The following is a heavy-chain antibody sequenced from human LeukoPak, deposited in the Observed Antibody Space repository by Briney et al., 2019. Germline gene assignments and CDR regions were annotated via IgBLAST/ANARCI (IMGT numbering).Heavy chain of an antibody. J-gene: IGHJ4*02. Sequence: GGSLRLSCAASGFTFSSYAMSWVRQAPGKGLEWVSAISGSGGSTCYADSVKGRFTISRDNSKNTLYLQMNSLRAEDTAVYYCAKGSDYDSSGYSPYFDYWGQGTLVTVSS. CDR3: AKGSDYDSSGYSPYFDY. CDR2: ISGSGGST. CDR1: GFTFSSYA. V-gene: IGHV3-23*01. D-gene: IGHD3-22*01.